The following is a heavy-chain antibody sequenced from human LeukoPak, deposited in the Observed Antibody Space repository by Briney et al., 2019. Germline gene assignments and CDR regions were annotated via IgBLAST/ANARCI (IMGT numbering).Heavy chain of an antibody. Sequence: PGGSLRLSCAASGFTFNSYAMSWVRQAPGKGLEWVSAISGSGGSTYYADSVKGRFTISRDNSRNTLYLQMNSLRAEDTAVYYCAKPHPYSSTSRFFDSWGQGTLVTVSS. V-gene: IGHV3-23*01. CDR3: AKPHPYSSTSRFFDS. D-gene: IGHD6-6*01. CDR2: ISGSGGST. J-gene: IGHJ4*02. CDR1: GFTFNSYA.